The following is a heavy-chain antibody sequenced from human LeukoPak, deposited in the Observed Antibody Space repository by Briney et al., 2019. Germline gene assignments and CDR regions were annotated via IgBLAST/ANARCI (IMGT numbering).Heavy chain of an antibody. J-gene: IGHJ5*02. CDR1: GYTFTSYG. CDR2: ISAYNGNT. V-gene: IGHV1-18*01. CDR3: LSHGGAAGCSGGSCYKSYNWFDP. D-gene: IGHD2-15*01. Sequence: ASLKVSCKASGYTFTSYGISWVRQAPGQRLEWMGWISAYNGNTNYAQKLQGRVTMTTDTSTSTANMELRSLRSDDTAVYYCLSHGGAAGCSGGSCYKSYNWFDPWGQGTLVTVSS.